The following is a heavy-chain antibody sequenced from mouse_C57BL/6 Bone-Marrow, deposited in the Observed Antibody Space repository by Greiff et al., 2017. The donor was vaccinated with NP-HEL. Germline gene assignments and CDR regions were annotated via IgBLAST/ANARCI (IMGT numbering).Heavy chain of an antibody. CDR1: GFNIKDYY. V-gene: IGHV14-2*01. CDR2: IDPEDGET. Sequence: EVQPQQSGAELVKPGASVKLSCTASGFNIKDYYMHWVKQRPEQGLEWIGRIDPEDGETKYAQKFQGKATMTADTSSNTAYLQLSSLTSEDTAVYYGASPGARWFAYWGQGTLVTVSA. J-gene: IGHJ3*01. D-gene: IGHD4-1*01. CDR3: ASPGARWFAY.